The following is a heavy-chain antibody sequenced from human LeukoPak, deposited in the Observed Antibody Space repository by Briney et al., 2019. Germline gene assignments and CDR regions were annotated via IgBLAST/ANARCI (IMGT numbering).Heavy chain of an antibody. J-gene: IGHJ4*02. CDR3: ARVPARLRYFDWLV. CDR2: INPNSGGT. D-gene: IGHD3-9*01. V-gene: IGHV1-2*02. CDR1: GYTFTGYY. Sequence: ASVKVSRKASGYTFTGYYMHWVRQAPGQGLEWMGWINPNSGGTNYAQKFQGRVTMTRDTSISTAYMELSRLRSDDTAVYYCARVPARLRYFDWLVWGQGTLVTVSS.